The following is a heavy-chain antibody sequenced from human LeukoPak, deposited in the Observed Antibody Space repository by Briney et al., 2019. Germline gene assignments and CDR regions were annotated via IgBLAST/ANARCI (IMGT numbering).Heavy chain of an antibody. D-gene: IGHD5-24*01. CDR3: ARCRDGYNYLADY. J-gene: IGHJ4*02. Sequence: GESLKVSCMGSGYSFTNYWIAWVRQMPGKGLEWVGILYPGDSDTRYSPSFQGQVTISADKSISTAYLQWRSLKASDTAIYFCARCRDGYNYLADYWGQGTLVTVSS. V-gene: IGHV5-51*01. CDR1: GYSFTNYW. CDR2: LYPGDSDT.